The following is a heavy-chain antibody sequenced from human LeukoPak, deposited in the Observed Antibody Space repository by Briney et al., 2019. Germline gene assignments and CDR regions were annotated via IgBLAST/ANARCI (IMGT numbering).Heavy chain of an antibody. CDR3: AKVSGYAYYFDY. CDR1: GFTFSSYA. CDR2: ISGSGGST. V-gene: IGHV3-23*01. Sequence: GGSLRLSCAASGFTFSSYAMSWVRQAPGKGLEWVSAISGSGGSTYYADSVKGRFTISRDNSKYTLYLQMNSLRAEDTAVYYCAKVSGYAYYFDYWGQGTLVTVSS. D-gene: IGHD5-12*01. J-gene: IGHJ4*02.